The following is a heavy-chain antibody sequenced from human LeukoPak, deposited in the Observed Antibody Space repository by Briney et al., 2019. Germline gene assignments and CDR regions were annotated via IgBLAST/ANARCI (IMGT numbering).Heavy chain of an antibody. Sequence: SVKVSCKASGGTFSSYAISWVRQAPGQGLEWMGGIIPILGTANYAQKFQGRVTITADESTSTAYMELSSLRSEDTAVYYCARDVIVGATLEYGQFDYWGQGTLVTVSS. J-gene: IGHJ4*02. CDR3: ARDVIVGATLEYGQFDY. D-gene: IGHD1-26*01. CDR1: GGTFSSYA. CDR2: IIPILGTA. V-gene: IGHV1-69*13.